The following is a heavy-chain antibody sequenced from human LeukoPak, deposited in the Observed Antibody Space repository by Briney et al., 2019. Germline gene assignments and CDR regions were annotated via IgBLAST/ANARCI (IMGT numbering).Heavy chain of an antibody. CDR1: GFTVSSNF. CDR2: IYTSGIT. V-gene: IGHV3-66*01. D-gene: IGHD1-26*01. J-gene: IGHJ4*02. CDR3: ARENAGGTYSFDY. Sequence: PGGSLRLSCAVSGFTVSSNFMSWVRQAPGKGPEWVSVIYTSGITYYADSVRGRFTISRDNSKNTLYLQMDSLTAEDTAVYYCARENAGGTYSFDYWGQGILVTVSS.